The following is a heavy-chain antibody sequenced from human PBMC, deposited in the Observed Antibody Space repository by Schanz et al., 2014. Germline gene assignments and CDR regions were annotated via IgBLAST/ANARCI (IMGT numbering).Heavy chain of an antibody. V-gene: IGHV1-2*06. CDR3: ARENKDYDSILNKFFHYGLDL. J-gene: IGHJ6*02. CDR1: GYTFTGHH. CDR2: ISTNSGDT. D-gene: IGHD3-3*02. Sequence: QVQLVQSGAEVKKPGASVKVSCKASGYTFTGHHMHWVRQAPGQGLEWMGRISTNSGDTHSAQKFQGRVTMTWDRSISTANMELSRLRSDDTAVYYCARENKDYDSILNKFFHYGLDLWGQGTTVTVSS.